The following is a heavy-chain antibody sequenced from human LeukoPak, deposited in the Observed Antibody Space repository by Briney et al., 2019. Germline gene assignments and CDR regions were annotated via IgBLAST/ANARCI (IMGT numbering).Heavy chain of an antibody. CDR1: GGSFSGYY. CDR3: ARVAYYDSSGSDFDY. V-gene: IGHV4-34*01. J-gene: IGHJ4*02. CDR2: INHSGST. D-gene: IGHD3-22*01. Sequence: SETLPLTCAVYGGSFSGYYWSWLRQPPGKGLEWIGEINHSGSTNYNPSLKSRVTISVDTSKNQFSLKLSSVTAADTAVYYCARVAYYDSSGSDFDYWGQGTLVTVSS.